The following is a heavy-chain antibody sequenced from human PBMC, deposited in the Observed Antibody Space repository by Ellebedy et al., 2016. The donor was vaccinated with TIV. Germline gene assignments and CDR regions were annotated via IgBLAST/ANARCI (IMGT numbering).Heavy chain of an antibody. CDR2: IFYSGTT. CDR1: NDSIGRYF. J-gene: IGHJ2*01. V-gene: IGHV4-59*01. D-gene: IGHD4-17*01. Sequence: MPSETLSLTCTVSNDSIGRYFWNWMRQTPGKGLEWIGYIFYSGTTTYNPSLKSRVAISVDTSKNQFSLKLSYVTAADTAIYYCARRLRYGDWYFDLWGRGTLVTVSS. CDR3: ARRLRYGDWYFDL.